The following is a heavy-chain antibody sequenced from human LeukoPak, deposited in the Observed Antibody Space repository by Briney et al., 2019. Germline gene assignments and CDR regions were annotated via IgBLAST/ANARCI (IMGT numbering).Heavy chain of an antibody. Sequence: PGGSLRLSCAASGFTFNSYTMNWVRQAPGKGLEWVSCVSKSSDYIYYADSVRGRFTISRDNAKNLVYLDMNSLRAEDTGVYYCAREEDSRAIRTSDGLDVWGEGTTVTVSP. D-gene: IGHD3-22*01. J-gene: IGHJ6*04. CDR3: AREEDSRAIRTSDGLDV. CDR2: VSKSSDYI. V-gene: IGHV3-21*01. CDR1: GFTFNSYT.